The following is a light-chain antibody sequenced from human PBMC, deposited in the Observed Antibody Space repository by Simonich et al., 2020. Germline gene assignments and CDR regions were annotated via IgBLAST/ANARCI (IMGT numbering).Light chain of an antibody. J-gene: IGKJ4*01. CDR1: QSVLYSSNNKNY. Sequence: DIVMTQSPDSLAVSLGERVTINCKSSQSVLYSSNNKNYLAWYQQKPGQPPKLLLYWASTRESGVPDRFSGSWSGTDFTLTISSLQAEDVAVYYCQQYYSTPLTFGGGTKVEIK. V-gene: IGKV4-1*01. CDR3: QQYYSTPLT. CDR2: WAS.